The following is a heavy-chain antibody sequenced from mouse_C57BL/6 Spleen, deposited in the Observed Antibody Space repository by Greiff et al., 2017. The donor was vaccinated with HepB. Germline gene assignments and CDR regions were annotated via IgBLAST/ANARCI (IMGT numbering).Heavy chain of an antibody. CDR3: ADLRRDY. Sequence: EVQLQESGPGLVKPSQSLSLTCSVTGYSITSGYYWNWIRQFPGNKLEWMGYISYDGSNNYNPSLKNRISITRDTSKNQFFLKLNSVTTEDTATYYCADLRRDYWGQGTSVTVSS. J-gene: IGHJ4*01. V-gene: IGHV3-6*01. CDR1: GYSITSGYY. CDR2: ISYDGSN. D-gene: IGHD1-1*01.